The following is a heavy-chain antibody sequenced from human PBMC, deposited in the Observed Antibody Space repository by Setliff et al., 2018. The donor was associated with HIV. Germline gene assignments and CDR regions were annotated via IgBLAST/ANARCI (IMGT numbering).Heavy chain of an antibody. CDR3: ATCSVGWSREEHPRPDGAFHI. D-gene: IGHD3-3*01. Sequence: SETLSLTCILSGGSISGHYWSWIRQPPGKGLEWIGTIHYTGSTVYNPSFKSRVTISVDTSENQFSLKLRSVTAAETAVYYCATCSVGWSREEHPRPDGAFHIWGQGSMVTVSS. V-gene: IGHV4-59*08. CDR1: GGSISGHY. CDR2: IHYTGST. J-gene: IGHJ3*02.